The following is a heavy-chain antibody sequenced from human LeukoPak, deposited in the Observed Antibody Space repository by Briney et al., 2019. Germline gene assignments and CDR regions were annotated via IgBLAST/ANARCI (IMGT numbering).Heavy chain of an antibody. CDR2: MNPNSGNT. D-gene: IGHD6-6*01. CDR1: GYTFTSYG. CDR3: ARGHSNSPFLY. J-gene: IGHJ4*02. V-gene: IGHV1-8*02. Sequence: ASVKVSCKASGYTFTSYGISWVRQATGQGLEWMGWMNPNSGNTGYAQKFQDRVTMTRDTPTSTVYMELSSLRSEDTAVYYCARGHSNSPFLYWGQGTLVTVSS.